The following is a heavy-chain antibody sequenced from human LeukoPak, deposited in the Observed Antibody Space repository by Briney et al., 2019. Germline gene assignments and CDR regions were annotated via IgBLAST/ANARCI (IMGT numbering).Heavy chain of an antibody. D-gene: IGHD3-22*01. CDR1: GFTFSSYA. J-gene: IGHJ4*02. Sequence: GGSLRLSCAAAGFTFSSYAMSWVRQAPGKGLEWFSGISGSGDNTYYADSVKGRFTISRDDSKNMLYVQVNSLGTEDTAAYYCAKGSYYDSSGSFYFDYWGQGTLVTVSS. V-gene: IGHV3-23*01. CDR3: AKGSYYDSSGSFYFDY. CDR2: ISGSGDNT.